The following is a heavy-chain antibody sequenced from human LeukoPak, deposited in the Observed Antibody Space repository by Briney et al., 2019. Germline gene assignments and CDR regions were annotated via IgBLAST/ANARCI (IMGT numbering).Heavy chain of an antibody. V-gene: IGHV3-48*01. D-gene: IGHD2-15*01. J-gene: IGHJ4*02. CDR3: AGGEGGRIRAFDY. Sequence: PGGSLRLSCAASGFTFSSYSMNWVRQAPGKGLEWVSYISSSSSTIYYADSVKGRFTISRDNAKNSLYLQMNSLRAEDTAVYYCAGGEGGRIRAFDYWGQGTLVTVSS. CDR1: GFTFSSYS. CDR2: ISSSSSTI.